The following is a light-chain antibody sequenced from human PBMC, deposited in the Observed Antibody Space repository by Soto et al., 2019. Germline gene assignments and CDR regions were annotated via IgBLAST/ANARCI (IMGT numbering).Light chain of an antibody. CDR3: QQRSNWPPQIT. CDR2: GSS. J-gene: IGKJ5*01. Sequence: DIVMTQSPATLYVSPGGRATLSCRASQSVSSNLAWYQQRPGQAPRLLMYGSSDRATGIPARFSGSGSGTDFTLTISSLEPEDFAVYYCQQRSNWPPQITFGQGTRLEIK. V-gene: IGKV3-11*01. CDR1: QSVSSN.